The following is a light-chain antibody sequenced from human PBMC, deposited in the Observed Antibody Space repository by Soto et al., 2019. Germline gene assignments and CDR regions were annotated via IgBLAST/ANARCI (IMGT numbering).Light chain of an antibody. V-gene: IGKV3-15*01. J-gene: IGKJ5*01. Sequence: EIVMTQSPATLSVSPGERATFSCRASQSVSSDLAWYQQKPGQAPRLLIYGASTRAIGIPARFSGSGSGTEFTPTISSLQSEDFAVYYCQQYNNWPPTFGQGTRLEIK. CDR2: GAS. CDR1: QSVSSD. CDR3: QQYNNWPPT.